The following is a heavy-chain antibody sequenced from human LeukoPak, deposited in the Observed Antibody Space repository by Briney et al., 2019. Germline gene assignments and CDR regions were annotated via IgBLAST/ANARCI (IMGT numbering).Heavy chain of an antibody. D-gene: IGHD6-6*01. CDR3: SRLLPSRPDFYFDY. CDR1: GASISSDY. V-gene: IGHV4-4*09. CDR2: IYSSGTT. Sequence: PSETLSLTCTVSGASISSDYWSWIRQPPGRRPEWIGYIYSSGTTKYNPSLQSRVTISIDTSKSQFSLKLTSMTAADTAVYFCSRLLPSRPDFYFDYWGQGTLVTVSS. J-gene: IGHJ4*02.